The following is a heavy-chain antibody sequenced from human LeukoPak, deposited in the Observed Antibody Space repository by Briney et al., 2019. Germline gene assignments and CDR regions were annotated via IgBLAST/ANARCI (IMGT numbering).Heavy chain of an antibody. J-gene: IGHJ3*02. CDR2: IRKDGNEK. Sequence: PGGSLRLSCTASGLTFSSYWMSWVRQAPGKGLEWVANIRKDGNEKYYVDSVKGRFTISRDNAKNSLYLQMNSLRADDTAVYHCARQETSSYNGAFDIWGQGTMVTVSS. V-gene: IGHV3-7*01. D-gene: IGHD1-26*01. CDR1: GLTFSSYW. CDR3: ARQETSSYNGAFDI.